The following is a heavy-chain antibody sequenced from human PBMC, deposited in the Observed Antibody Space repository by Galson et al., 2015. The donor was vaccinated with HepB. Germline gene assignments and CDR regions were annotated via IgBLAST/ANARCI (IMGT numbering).Heavy chain of an antibody. CDR3: ARAMYYDFWSGYYTGPFDY. V-gene: IGHV5-51*01. D-gene: IGHD3-3*01. CDR1: GYSFTSYW. J-gene: IGHJ4*02. Sequence: QSGAEVKKPGESLKISCKGSGYSFTSYWIGWVRQMPGKGLEWMGIIYPGDSDTRYSPSFQGQVTISADKSINTAYLQWSSLKASDTAMYYCARAMYYDFWSGYYTGPFDYWGQGTLVTVSS. CDR2: IYPGDSDT.